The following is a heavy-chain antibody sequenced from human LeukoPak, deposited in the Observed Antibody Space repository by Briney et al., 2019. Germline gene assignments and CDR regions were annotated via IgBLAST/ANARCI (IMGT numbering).Heavy chain of an antibody. D-gene: IGHD5-12*01. Sequence: GGSLRLSCAASGFTFSSYEMNWVRQAPGKGLEWVSYISSSGSTIYYADSVKGRFTISRDNSKNTLSLQMNSLRAEDTAVYYCAKDRGGYAIDYWGQGTLVAVSS. CDR3: AKDRGGYAIDY. J-gene: IGHJ4*02. V-gene: IGHV3-48*03. CDR2: ISSSGSTI. CDR1: GFTFSSYE.